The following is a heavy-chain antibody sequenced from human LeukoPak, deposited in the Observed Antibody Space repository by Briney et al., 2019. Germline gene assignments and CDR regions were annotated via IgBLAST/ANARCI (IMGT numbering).Heavy chain of an antibody. D-gene: IGHD3-22*01. V-gene: IGHV1-3*03. J-gene: IGHJ4*02. CDR2: INAGNGNT. CDR3: ARGRHYYDSSGPPYYFDY. CDR1: GYTFTSYV. Sequence: ASVKVSCKASGYTFTSYVMHWVRQAPGQRLEWMGWINAGNGNTKYSQEFQGRVTITRDTSASTAYMELSSLRSEDMAVYYCARGRHYYDSSGPPYYFDYWGQGTLVTVSS.